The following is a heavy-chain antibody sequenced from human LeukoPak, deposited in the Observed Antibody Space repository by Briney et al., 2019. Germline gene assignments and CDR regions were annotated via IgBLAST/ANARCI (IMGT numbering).Heavy chain of an antibody. Sequence: PGGSLRLSCAASGFTFDDYAMHWVRQAPGKGLEWVSGISWNSGSIGYAGSVKGRFTISRDNAKNSLYLQMNSLRAEDTALYYCAIFDYGDYGLSAFDIWGQGTMVTVSS. CDR2: ISWNSGSI. V-gene: IGHV3-9*01. CDR3: AIFDYGDYGLSAFDI. D-gene: IGHD4-17*01. CDR1: GFTFDDYA. J-gene: IGHJ3*02.